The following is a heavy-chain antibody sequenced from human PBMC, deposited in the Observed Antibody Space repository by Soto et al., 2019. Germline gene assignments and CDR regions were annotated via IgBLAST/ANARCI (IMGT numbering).Heavy chain of an antibody. V-gene: IGHV1-2*02. Sequence: ASVKVSCKASGYTFTDYFMHWVRQAPGQGLEWMGWINPNSGDTNSAQNFQDRVTMTRDTXTSTAYMELSRLRFDDTAVYYCARDMQGWGGFWGQGTLVTVSS. CDR2: INPNSGDT. J-gene: IGHJ4*02. CDR3: ARDMQGWGGF. D-gene: IGHD3-16*01. CDR1: GYTFTDYF.